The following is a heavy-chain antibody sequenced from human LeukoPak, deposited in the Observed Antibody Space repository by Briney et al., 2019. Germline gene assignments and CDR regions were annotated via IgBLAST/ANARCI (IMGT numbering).Heavy chain of an antibody. CDR3: ARGDYDSSDY. Sequence: GASVKVSCKASGYTFTGYYMHWVRQAPGQGLEWMGWINPNSGGTNYAQKFQGWFTMTRDTSISTAYMELSSLRSDDTAVYYCARGDYDSSDYWGQGTLVTVSS. V-gene: IGHV1-2*04. CDR1: GYTFTGYY. D-gene: IGHD3-22*01. J-gene: IGHJ4*02. CDR2: INPNSGGT.